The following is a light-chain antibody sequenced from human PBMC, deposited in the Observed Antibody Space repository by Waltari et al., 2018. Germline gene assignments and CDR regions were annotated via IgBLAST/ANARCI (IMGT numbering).Light chain of an antibody. Sequence: EIVMTQSPVTLSVSPGERATLSCRASQSVSINLAWYQQKPGQAPRLLIYGASSRATGIPARFSGSGSGTEFTLTISSLQSEDFAVYYCQQYNNWPGTFGGGTKVEIK. V-gene: IGKV3-15*01. CDR1: QSVSIN. CDR3: QQYNNWPGT. CDR2: GAS. J-gene: IGKJ4*01.